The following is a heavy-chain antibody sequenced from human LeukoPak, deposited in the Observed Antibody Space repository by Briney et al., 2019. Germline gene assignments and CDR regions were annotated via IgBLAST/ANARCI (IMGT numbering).Heavy chain of an antibody. CDR2: IYPGDSDT. CDR3: ARRSRAGYYDSSGYYSPHFDY. D-gene: IGHD3-22*01. Sequence: GESLKISCKGSGYSFTSYWIGWVRQMPGKGLEWMGIIYPGDSDTRYSPSFQGQVTISADKSISTAYLQWSSLKASDTAMYYCARRSRAGYYDSSGYYSPHFDYWGQGTLVTVSS. J-gene: IGHJ4*02. V-gene: IGHV5-51*01. CDR1: GYSFTSYW.